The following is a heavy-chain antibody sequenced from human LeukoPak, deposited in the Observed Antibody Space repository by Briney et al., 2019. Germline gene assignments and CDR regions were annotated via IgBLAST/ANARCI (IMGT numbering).Heavy chain of an antibody. J-gene: IGHJ4*02. D-gene: IGHD3-10*01. CDR3: ARQWGRGSRSYLAY. CDR2: IYPGDSDT. Sequence: GESLKISCKGSGYSFTSYWIAWVRQMPGKGLEWMGVIYPGDSDTTYSPSFQGQVTISADKSISTAYLQWSSLRASDTAMYYCARQWGRGSRSYLAYWGQGTLVTVSS. V-gene: IGHV5-51*01. CDR1: GYSFTSYW.